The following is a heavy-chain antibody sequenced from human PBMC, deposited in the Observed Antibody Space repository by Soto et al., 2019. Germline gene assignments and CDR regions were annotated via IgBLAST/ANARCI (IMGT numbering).Heavy chain of an antibody. CDR3: ARDRGYYETSGYLKAFDI. Sequence: QVQLQESGPGLVKPSETLSLTCTVSGGSVSSGNYYWTWIRQPPGKGLEWIGYIYNIGSTNYNSSLKSRVTISADTSKNQFSLKLTSVTAADTAVYYCARDRGYYETSGYLKAFDIWGQGTMVTVSS. CDR1: GGSVSSGNYY. V-gene: IGHV4-61*01. J-gene: IGHJ3*02. D-gene: IGHD3-22*01. CDR2: IYNIGST.